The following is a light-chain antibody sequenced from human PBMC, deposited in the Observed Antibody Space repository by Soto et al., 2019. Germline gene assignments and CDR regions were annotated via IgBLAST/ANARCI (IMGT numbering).Light chain of an antibody. J-gene: IGKJ1*01. CDR1: QTVRSTS. CDR3: QQYGSSPWT. V-gene: IGKV3-20*01. CDR2: GAS. Sequence: EIVLTQSPGTLSLSPGEGATLSCRASQTVRSTSLAWYQRRPGQAPRLLIYGASTRATGIPDRFSGSGSETDFTLTINRLEPEDLAVYDCQQYGSSPWTFGQGTKVEI.